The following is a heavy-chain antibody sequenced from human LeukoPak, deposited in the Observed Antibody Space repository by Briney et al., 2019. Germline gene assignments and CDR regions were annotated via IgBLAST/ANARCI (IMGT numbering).Heavy chain of an antibody. D-gene: IGHD6-19*01. CDR2: ISYDGSNK. Sequence: GGSLRLSCAASGFTFSSYGMHWVRQAPGKGLEWVAVISYDGSNKYYADSVKGRSTISRDNSKNTQYLQMNSLRAEDTAVYYCAKDLGDSSGWYVWYYFDFWGQGTLVTVSS. CDR1: GFTFSSYG. V-gene: IGHV3-30*18. CDR3: AKDLGDSSGWYVWYYFDF. J-gene: IGHJ4*02.